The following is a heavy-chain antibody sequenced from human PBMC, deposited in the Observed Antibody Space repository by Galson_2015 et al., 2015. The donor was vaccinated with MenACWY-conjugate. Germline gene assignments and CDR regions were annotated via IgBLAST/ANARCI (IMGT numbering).Heavy chain of an antibody. J-gene: IGHJ3*02. CDR1: GDTFTTYH. CDR2: ISAYNGNT. Sequence: SCKASGDTFTTYHINWVRQAPGQELEWMGWISAYNGNTNYAQKLQGRVTMTTDTSTSTAYMELRSLRSDDTAVYYCARWLPGTFDAFDMWGQGTMVTVSS. D-gene: IGHD5-12*01. V-gene: IGHV1-18*04. CDR3: ARWLPGTFDAFDM.